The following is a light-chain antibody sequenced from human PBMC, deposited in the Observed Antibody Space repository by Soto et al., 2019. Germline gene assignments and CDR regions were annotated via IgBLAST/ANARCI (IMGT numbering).Light chain of an antibody. CDR1: QSVSNNY. V-gene: IGKV3-20*01. CDR2: GAS. CDR3: QQYGQSPT. J-gene: IGKJ1*01. Sequence: EIVLTQSPGTLSLSPGERATLSCRASQSVSNNYLAWYQQKPGQAPRLLIYGASSRATGIPDRFSGSGSETDFTLTISRLEPEDFAVYYCQQYGQSPTFGQGTKVDSK.